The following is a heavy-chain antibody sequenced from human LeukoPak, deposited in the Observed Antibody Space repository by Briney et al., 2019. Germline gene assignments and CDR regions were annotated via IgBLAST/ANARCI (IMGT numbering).Heavy chain of an antibody. V-gene: IGHV4-39*01. CDR3: ARLGYYDRGTPDY. J-gene: IGHJ4*02. CDR2: IYYSGST. CDR1: GGSISSSSYY. D-gene: IGHD3-22*01. Sequence: KPSETLSLTCTVSGGSISSSSYYWGWIRQPPGKGLEWIGSIYYSGSTYYNPSLKSRVTISVDTSKNQFSLKLSSVTAADTAVYYCARLGYYDRGTPDYWGQGTLVTVSS.